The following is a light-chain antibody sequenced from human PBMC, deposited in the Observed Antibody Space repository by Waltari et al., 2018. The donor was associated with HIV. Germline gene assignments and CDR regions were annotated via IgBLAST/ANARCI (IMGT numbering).Light chain of an antibody. CDR3: SSYGGGNTVL. Sequence: QSALTQPPSASGSPGKSVTISCTRTSSDVGSFKYISWYQQHPGNAPKLMIYDVTKWPSGVPDRFSGSKSGNTASLTVSGLQAEDEADYYCSSYGGGNTVLFGGGTRLTVL. CDR2: DVT. V-gene: IGLV2-8*01. CDR1: SSDVGSFKY. J-gene: IGLJ3*02.